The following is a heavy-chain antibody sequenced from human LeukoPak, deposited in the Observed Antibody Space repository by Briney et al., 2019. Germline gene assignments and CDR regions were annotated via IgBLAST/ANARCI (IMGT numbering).Heavy chain of an antibody. CDR1: GGSIRSYY. CDR3: ARTGSTVTMLYPFDH. V-gene: IGHV4-59*01. D-gene: IGHD4-17*01. CDR2: IYYSGST. J-gene: IGHJ4*02. Sequence: ASETLSLTCTVSGGSIRSYYWSWIRQPPGKGLEWIGYIYYSGSTNCNPSLKSRVSISVDTSKNQFSLKLSSVTAADTAVYYCARTGSTVTMLYPFDHWGQGTLVTVSS.